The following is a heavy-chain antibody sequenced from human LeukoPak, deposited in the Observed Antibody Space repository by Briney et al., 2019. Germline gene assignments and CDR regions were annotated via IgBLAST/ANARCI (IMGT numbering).Heavy chain of an antibody. CDR3: AYAAAGMLNYYYYMDV. Sequence: ASVKVSCKASGYTFTSYAMHWVRQAPGQRLEWMGWINAGNGNTKYSQKFQGRVTITADKSTSTAYMELSSLRSEDTAVYYCAYAAAGMLNYYYYMDVWGKGTTVTVSS. J-gene: IGHJ6*03. V-gene: IGHV1-3*01. CDR1: GYTFTSYA. D-gene: IGHD6-13*01. CDR2: INAGNGNT.